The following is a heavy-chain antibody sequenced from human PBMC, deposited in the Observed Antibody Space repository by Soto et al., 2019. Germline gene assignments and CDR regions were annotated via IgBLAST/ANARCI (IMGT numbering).Heavy chain of an antibody. V-gene: IGHV3-11*01. CDR1: GFTFSDYY. J-gene: IGHJ5*02. Sequence: PGGSLRLSCAASGFTFSDYYMSWIRQAPGKGLEWVSYISNSGDTIYYADSVKGRFTTSRDNTKNSLYLEMNSLRAEDTAVYYCARTRNYRFDPWGQGTLVTVSS. CDR3: ARTRNYRFDP. CDR2: ISNSGDTI. D-gene: IGHD1-7*01.